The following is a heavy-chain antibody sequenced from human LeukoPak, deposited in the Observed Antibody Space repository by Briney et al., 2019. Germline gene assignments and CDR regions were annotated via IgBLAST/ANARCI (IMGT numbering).Heavy chain of an antibody. V-gene: IGHV3-30*03. CDR1: GFTLSNYG. CDR2: ISYDGYYK. D-gene: IGHD6-19*01. CDR3: VRKSGLGGWLDY. Sequence: PGGSLRLSCAASGFTLSNYGMHWVRLAPAKGLEWVAVISYDGYYKYYANSPKGRFTVSRHNSKNTMYQQLNSLRAEDTAVYYCVRKSGLGGWLDYWGQGTQVTVSS. J-gene: IGHJ4*02.